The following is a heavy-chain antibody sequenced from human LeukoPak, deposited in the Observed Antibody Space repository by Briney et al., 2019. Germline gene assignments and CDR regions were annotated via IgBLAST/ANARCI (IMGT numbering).Heavy chain of an antibody. CDR1: GFTFSSTW. V-gene: IGHV3-7*01. D-gene: IGHD2-15*01. J-gene: IGHJ6*03. Sequence: GGSLRLSCAASGFTFSSTWMSWVRQAPGKGLEWVSNIKEDGGEKNYVDSVKGRFIISRDNVKNSLYLQMNSLRDEDMAVYYCARDFGYCRGGSCYTRMDVWGKGTTVTVSS. CDR2: IKEDGGEK. CDR3: ARDFGYCRGGSCYTRMDV.